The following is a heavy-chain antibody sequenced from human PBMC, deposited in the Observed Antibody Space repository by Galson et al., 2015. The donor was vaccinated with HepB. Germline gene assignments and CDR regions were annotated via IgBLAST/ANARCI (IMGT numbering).Heavy chain of an antibody. J-gene: IGHJ6*02. V-gene: IGHV3-30*02. CDR3: TKEEVLWCGEGSNYFYSMDV. CDR1: GFTFSNYG. D-gene: IGHD3-10*01. Sequence: SLRLSCAASGFTFSNYGIHWVRQGPGQGLEWVAYIRYDGSNEFYSDSVQSRFAISRDNSQKTLYLQMHSLRPEDTAVYYCTKEEVLWCGEGSNYFYSMDVWGQGTTVIVSS. CDR2: IRYDGSNE.